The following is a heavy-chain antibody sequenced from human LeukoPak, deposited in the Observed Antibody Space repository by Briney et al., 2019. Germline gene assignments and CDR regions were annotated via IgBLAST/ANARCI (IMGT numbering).Heavy chain of an antibody. CDR2: INHSGGT. CDR3: ASRYCSSTSCLLDAFDI. V-gene: IGHV4-34*01. J-gene: IGHJ3*02. D-gene: IGHD2-2*01. Sequence: LPETLSLTCAVYGGSFSDFFWSWIRQPPGKGLEWMGEINHSGGTNYNPSLMSRVTISVDTSKSQISLKMSSVTAADTAAYYCASRYCSSTSCLLDAFDIWGQGTMVSVSS. CDR1: GGSFSDFF.